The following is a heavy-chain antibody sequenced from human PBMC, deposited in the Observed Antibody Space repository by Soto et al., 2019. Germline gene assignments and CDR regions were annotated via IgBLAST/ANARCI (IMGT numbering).Heavy chain of an antibody. D-gene: IGHD3-10*01. V-gene: IGHV1-2*04. CDR3: ARGVSDYYGSGSDGWFDP. J-gene: IGHJ5*02. Sequence: DSVKVTCKAWGYTFTGYYMHWVRQPPGQGLDWMGWINPKRGVTNYAQKFQGWVTMTRDTSISTAYMELSRRRSDDTAVYYCARGVSDYYGSGSDGWFDPWGQGTLVTVSS. CDR2: INPKRGVT. CDR1: GYTFTGYY.